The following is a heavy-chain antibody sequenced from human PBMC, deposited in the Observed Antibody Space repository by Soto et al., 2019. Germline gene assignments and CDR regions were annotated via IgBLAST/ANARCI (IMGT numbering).Heavy chain of an antibody. V-gene: IGHV3-30-3*01. CDR1: GFTFSSYV. J-gene: IGHJ4*02. Sequence: QVQLVESGGGVVQPGRSLRLSCAASGFTFSSYVMHWVRQAPGKGLEWVAVISYDGSNKYYADSVKGRFTISRDNSKNTLYLQMNSLRAXDTXXXXXXXXXXXXSTSCGVFDYWGQGTLVTVSS. CDR3: XXXXXXXSTSCGVFDY. D-gene: IGHD2-2*01. CDR2: ISYDGSNK.